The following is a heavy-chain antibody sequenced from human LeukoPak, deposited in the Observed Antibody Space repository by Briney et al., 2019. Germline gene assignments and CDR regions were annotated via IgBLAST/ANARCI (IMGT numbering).Heavy chain of an antibody. Sequence: GGSLRLSCAASGFTFSSYGMHWVRQAPGKGLEWVAVISYDGSTKYFGDSVKGRLTISRDNSKNTLYLQMNSLRTEDTAVYYCAKETYSTSWQLDSWGQGTLVTVSS. CDR3: AKETYSTSWQLDS. J-gene: IGHJ4*02. CDR2: ISYDGSTK. V-gene: IGHV3-30*18. CDR1: GFTFSSYG. D-gene: IGHD6-13*01.